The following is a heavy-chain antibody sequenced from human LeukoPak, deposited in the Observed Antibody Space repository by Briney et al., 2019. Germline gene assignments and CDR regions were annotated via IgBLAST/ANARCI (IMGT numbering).Heavy chain of an antibody. V-gene: IGHV4-59*01. J-gene: IGHJ6*02. D-gene: IGHD3-10*02. Sequence: SETLSLTCTVSGGSISSYYRSWIRQPPGKGLEWIGYIYYSGSTNYNPSLKSRVTISVDTSKNQFSLKLSSVTAADTAVYYCARCSYYYGMDVWGQGTTVTVSS. CDR2: IYYSGST. CDR3: ARCSYYYGMDV. CDR1: GGSISSYY.